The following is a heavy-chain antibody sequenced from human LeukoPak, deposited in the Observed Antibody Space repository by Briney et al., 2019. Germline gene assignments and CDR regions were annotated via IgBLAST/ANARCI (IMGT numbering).Heavy chain of an antibody. Sequence: GGSLRLSCAASGFTFSSYWMSWVRQAPGKGLEWVANIKQDGSEKYYVDSVKGRFTISRDNAKNSLYLQMNSLRAEDTAVYYCASYPCDLSGGSCYWASDAFDIWGQGTMVTVSS. J-gene: IGHJ3*02. V-gene: IGHV3-7*01. CDR1: GFTFSSYW. CDR2: IKQDGSEK. D-gene: IGHD2-15*01. CDR3: ASYPCDLSGGSCYWASDAFDI.